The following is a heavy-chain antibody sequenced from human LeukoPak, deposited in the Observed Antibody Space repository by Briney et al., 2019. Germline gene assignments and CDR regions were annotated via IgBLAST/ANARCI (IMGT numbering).Heavy chain of an antibody. V-gene: IGHV1-18*01. CDR1: GYTFTSYG. CDR3: ARSPGITMIVVVITPFAY. Sequence: ASVKVSCKASGYTFTSYGISWVRQAPGQGLEWMGWISAYNGNTNYAQKLQGRVTMTTDTSTSTAYMELRSLRSDDTAVYYCARSPGITMIVVVITPFAYWGQGTLVTVSS. D-gene: IGHD3-22*01. J-gene: IGHJ4*02. CDR2: ISAYNGNT.